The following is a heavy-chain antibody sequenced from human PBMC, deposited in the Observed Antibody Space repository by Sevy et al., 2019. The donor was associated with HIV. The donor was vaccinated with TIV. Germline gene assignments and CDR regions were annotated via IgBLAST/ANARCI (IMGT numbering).Heavy chain of an antibody. V-gene: IGHV3-23*01. CDR1: GFTFTSYA. D-gene: IGHD2-15*01. CDR2: ISGSGRST. Sequence: GGSLRLSCAASGFTFTSYAMNWVRQAPGKGLDWVSSISGSGRSTYYADSVEGRFTISRDNSKNTLSLQMNSLRADDTAVYYGAKGDCSGGCCARDYDYYGMDVWGQGTTVTVSS. CDR3: AKGDCSGGCCARDYDYYGMDV. J-gene: IGHJ6*02.